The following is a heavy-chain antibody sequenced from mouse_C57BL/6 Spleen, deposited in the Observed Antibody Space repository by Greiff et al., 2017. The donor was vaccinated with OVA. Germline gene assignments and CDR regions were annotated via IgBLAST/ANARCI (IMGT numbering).Heavy chain of an antibody. V-gene: IGHV3-6*01. Sequence: VQLKESGPGLVKPSQSLSLTCSVTGYSITSGYYWNWIRQFPGNKLEWMGYISYDGSNNYNPSLKNRISITRDTSKNQFFLKLNSVTTEDTATYYCARDRTYYGWYFDVWGTGTTVTVSS. J-gene: IGHJ1*03. D-gene: IGHD1-1*01. CDR1: GYSITSGYY. CDR2: ISYDGSN. CDR3: ARDRTYYGWYFDV.